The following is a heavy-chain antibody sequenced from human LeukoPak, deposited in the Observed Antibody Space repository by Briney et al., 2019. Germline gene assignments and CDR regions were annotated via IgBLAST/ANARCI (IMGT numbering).Heavy chain of an antibody. Sequence: GGSLRLSCIASGFTFSSYATSWVRQAPGKGLEWVSAISGSGGSTYYADSVKGRFTISRDTGKDSLSLQMNSLRAEDTAVYYCARDRGYCSGGRCIKWHDLWGQGTLVTVSS. CDR3: ARDRGYCSGGRCIKWHDL. CDR2: ISGSGGST. CDR1: GFTFSSYA. V-gene: IGHV3-23*01. D-gene: IGHD2-15*01. J-gene: IGHJ5*02.